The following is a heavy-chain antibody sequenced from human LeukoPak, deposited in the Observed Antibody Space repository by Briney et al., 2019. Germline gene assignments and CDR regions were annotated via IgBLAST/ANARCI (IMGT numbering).Heavy chain of an antibody. J-gene: IGHJ4*02. Sequence: QPGGSLRLSCAASGFTFSTYWMQWVRQAPGKGLVWVSHITSDGSSTTYADSVRGRFTTSRDNAKNTLYLQMNSLRVEDTAMYYCVRDNYGVDYWGQGTPVTVSS. CDR3: VRDNYGVDY. V-gene: IGHV3-74*03. CDR1: GFTFSTYW. D-gene: IGHD3-16*01. CDR2: ITSDGSST.